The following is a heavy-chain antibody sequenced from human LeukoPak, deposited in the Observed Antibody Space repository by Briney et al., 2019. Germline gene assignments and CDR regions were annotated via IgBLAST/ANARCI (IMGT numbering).Heavy chain of an antibody. CDR3: ARESQVRGVISQGY. D-gene: IGHD3-10*01. V-gene: IGHV3-21*01. J-gene: IGHJ4*02. CDR2: ISSSSSYI. CDR1: GFTFSSYS. Sequence: GGSLRLSCAASGFTFSSYSMNWVRQAPGKGLEWVSSISSSSSYIYYADSVKGRFTISRDNSKNTLYLQMNSLRAEDTAVYYCARESQVRGVISQGYWGQGTLVTVSS.